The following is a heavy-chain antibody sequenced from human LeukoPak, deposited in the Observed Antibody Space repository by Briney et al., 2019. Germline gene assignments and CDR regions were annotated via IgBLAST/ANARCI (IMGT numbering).Heavy chain of an antibody. J-gene: IGHJ4*02. CDR3: VRDFRSADY. CDR2: ICPDGTVT. V-gene: IGHV3-74*01. CDR1: GFTFSTYC. Sequence: GGSLRLSCAASGFTFSTYCMHWVRQAPGRGPMWVSRICPDGTVTNYADSVKARFIISRDNARNTVYLQMNSLRVEDTAVYYCVRDFRSADYWGQGTLVTVSS.